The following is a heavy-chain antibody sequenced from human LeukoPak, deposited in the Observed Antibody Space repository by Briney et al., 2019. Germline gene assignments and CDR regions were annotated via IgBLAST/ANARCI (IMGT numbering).Heavy chain of an antibody. CDR2: ISSSGTI. CDR3: ARIYRPFDS. D-gene: IGHD1-14*01. J-gene: IGHJ4*02. V-gene: IGHV3-48*01. CDR1: GFTFSSYA. Sequence: PGRSLRLSCAASGFTFSSYAMGWVRQAPGKGLEWVSYISSSGTIYYADSVKGRFTISRDNAKNSLFLQMNSLRTEDTALFFCARIYRPFDSWGQGTLVTVSS.